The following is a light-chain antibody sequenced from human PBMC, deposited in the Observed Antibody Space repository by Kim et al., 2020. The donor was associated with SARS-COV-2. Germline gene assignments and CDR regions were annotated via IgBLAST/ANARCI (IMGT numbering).Light chain of an antibody. J-gene: IGLJ2*01. Sequence: PGKTARVTCGGNNIGRQSVHWYQQKPGQAPVLVIYYDSNRPSGIPERFSGSNSGNTATLTISRVEAGDEAEYFCQVWDSSSDHVVFGGGTQLTVL. V-gene: IGLV3-21*04. CDR2: YDS. CDR3: QVWDSSSDHVV. CDR1: NIGRQS.